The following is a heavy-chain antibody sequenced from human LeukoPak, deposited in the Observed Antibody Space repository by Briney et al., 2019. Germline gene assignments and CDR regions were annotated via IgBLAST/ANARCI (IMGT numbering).Heavy chain of an antibody. CDR2: IWDDGSNK. CDR3: ARDNSGAYGD. D-gene: IGHD1-26*01. V-gene: IGHV3-33*01. J-gene: IGHJ4*02. CDR1: GFTFSIYG. Sequence: SLRLSCAASGFTFSIYGMNCVRQAPDKGLEWVAVIWDDGSNKYYADSVKGRFTISRDNSKNTLYLQMNSLRAEDTAMYYCARDNSGAYGDSGQGTLVTVSS.